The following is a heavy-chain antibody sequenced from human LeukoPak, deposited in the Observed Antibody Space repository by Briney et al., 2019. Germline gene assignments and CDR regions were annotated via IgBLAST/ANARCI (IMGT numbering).Heavy chain of an antibody. CDR1: GGSSSSYY. CDR2: IYYSGST. V-gene: IGHV4-59*01. CDR3: ARSGGDRVEMPTIIDY. D-gene: IGHD3-10*01. J-gene: IGHJ4*02. Sequence: SETLSLTCTVSGGSSSSYYWSWIRQPPGKGLEWIGYIYYSGSTNYNPSLKSRVSILVDTSKNQFSLRLSSVTAADTAVYYCARSGGDRVEMPTIIDYWGQGTLVTVSS.